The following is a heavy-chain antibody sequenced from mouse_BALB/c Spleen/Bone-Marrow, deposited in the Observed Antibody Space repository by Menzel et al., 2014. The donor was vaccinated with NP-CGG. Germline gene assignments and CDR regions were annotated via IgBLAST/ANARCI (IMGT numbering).Heavy chain of an antibody. J-gene: IGHJ2*01. Sequence: EVMLVESGGDLVKPGGSLKLSCAASGFTFSTYDMSWVRQTPDKRLEWVATISSGGSYTYYPDSVKGRFTISRDNAKSPLYLQMISLKSEDTAMYYCARQGGFFDYWGQGTTLTVSS. CDR1: GFTFSTYD. V-gene: IGHV5-6*02. CDR3: ARQGGFFDY. CDR2: ISSGGSYT. D-gene: IGHD3-1*01.